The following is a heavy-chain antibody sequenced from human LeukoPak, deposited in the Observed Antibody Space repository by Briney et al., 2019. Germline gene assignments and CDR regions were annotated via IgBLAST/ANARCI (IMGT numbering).Heavy chain of an antibody. CDR3: AVSTEKYYFDY. J-gene: IGHJ4*02. V-gene: IGHV3-30*02. CDR1: GFTFSSYG. D-gene: IGHD1-14*01. CDR2: IRYDGSYK. Sequence: PGGSLRLSCAASGFTFSSYGMHWVRQAPGKGLEWVSFIRYDGSYKYYADSVKGRFTISRDNSKYTLYLQMNSLRAEDTAVYYCAVSTEKYYFDYWGQGTLVTVSS.